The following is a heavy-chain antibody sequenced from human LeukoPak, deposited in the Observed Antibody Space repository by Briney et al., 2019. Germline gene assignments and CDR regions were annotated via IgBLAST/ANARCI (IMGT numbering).Heavy chain of an antibody. CDR1: GCTFTRYG. CDR2: INTDTGKP. CDR3: ARLTGSSSFDY. D-gene: IGHD3-10*01. Sequence: ASVKVSCKASGCTFTRYGMNWVRQAPGQGLEWMGWINTDTGKPTYAQGFTGRFVFSLDTSVSTAYLQITSLKAEDTAIYYCARLTGSSSFDYWGQGTLVTVSS. V-gene: IGHV7-4-1*02. J-gene: IGHJ4*02.